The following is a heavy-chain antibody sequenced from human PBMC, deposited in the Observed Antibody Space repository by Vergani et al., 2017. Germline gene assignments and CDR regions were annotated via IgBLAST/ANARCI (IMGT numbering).Heavy chain of an antibody. CDR3: ARSEMATIAFDY. Sequence: QVQLVESGGGVVQPGRSLRLSCAASGFTFSSYGMHWVRQAPGKGLEWVAVIWYDGSNKYYADSVEGRFTISRDNSKNTLYLQMNSLRAEDTAVYYCARSEMATIAFDYWGQGTLVTVSS. CDR1: GFTFSSYG. D-gene: IGHD5-24*01. CDR2: IWYDGSNK. V-gene: IGHV3-33*01. J-gene: IGHJ4*02.